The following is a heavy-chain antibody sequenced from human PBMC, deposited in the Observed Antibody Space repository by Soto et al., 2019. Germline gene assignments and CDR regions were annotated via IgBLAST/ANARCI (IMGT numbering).Heavy chain of an antibody. CDR1: GFTFSNAW. CDR3: APGMARYGMDV. J-gene: IGHJ6*02. V-gene: IGHV3-15*01. D-gene: IGHD5-12*01. Sequence: EVQLVESGGGLVKPGGSLRLSCAASGFTFSNAWMSWVRQAPGKGLEWVGRIKSKTDGGTTDYAAPVKGRFTISRDDSNNTPDLKMSSLKAGDTVVYYCAPGMARYGMDVWGQGTTVTVSS. CDR2: IKSKTDGGTT.